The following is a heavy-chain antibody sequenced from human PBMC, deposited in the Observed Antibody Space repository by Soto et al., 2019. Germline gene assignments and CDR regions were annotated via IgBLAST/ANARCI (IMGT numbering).Heavy chain of an antibody. CDR1: GNTFTTYY. CDR3: ARDIGVGTVTNLAL. Sequence: QVQLVQSGAEVKQPGASVKVSCKASGNTFTTYYMHWVRQAPGQGLEWMGIINPSGVTTSYAQKFQGRVTMTRDTSTSTLYMELSSLRSEDTAVYYCARDIGVGTVTNLALWGQGTLVTVSS. J-gene: IGHJ4*02. CDR2: INPSGVTT. V-gene: IGHV1-46*01. D-gene: IGHD4-17*01.